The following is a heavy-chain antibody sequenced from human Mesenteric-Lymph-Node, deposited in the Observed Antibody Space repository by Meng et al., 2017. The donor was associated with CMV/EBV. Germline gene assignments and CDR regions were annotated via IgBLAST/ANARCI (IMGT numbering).Heavy chain of an antibody. D-gene: IGHD6-6*01. Sequence: ISGDGVSSSSSAWSWIRQSPSRGLEWLGRTYYRSKWHNDYAISMKSRITINPDTSKNQVSLQLNSVTPEDTAVYYCARNLRPDFDYWGQGTLVTVSS. V-gene: IGHV6-1*01. CDR2: TYYRSKWHN. CDR3: ARNLRPDFDY. J-gene: IGHJ4*02. CDR1: GDGVSSSSSA.